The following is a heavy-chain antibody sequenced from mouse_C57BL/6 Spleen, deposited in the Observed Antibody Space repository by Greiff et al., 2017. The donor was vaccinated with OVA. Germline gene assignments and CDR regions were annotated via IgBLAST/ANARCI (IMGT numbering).Heavy chain of an antibody. CDR2: IHPNSGST. CDR1: GYTFTSYW. CDR3: ARPGGTVVAHWYFDV. Sequence: QVQLQQPGAELVKPGASVKLSCKASGYTFTSYWMHWVKQRPGQGLEWIGMIHPNSGSTNYNEKFKSKATLTVDKSSSTAYMQLSSLTSEDSAVYYCARPGGTVVAHWYFDVWGTGTTVTVSS. J-gene: IGHJ1*03. D-gene: IGHD1-1*01. V-gene: IGHV1-64*01.